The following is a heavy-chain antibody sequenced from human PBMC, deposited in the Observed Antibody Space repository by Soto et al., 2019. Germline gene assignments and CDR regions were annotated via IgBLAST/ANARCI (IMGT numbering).Heavy chain of an antibody. Sequence: QVHLQESGPGLVKPSETLSLTCTVSGGSVSSGSYYWSWIRQPPGKGLEWIGYIHYSGNSNYNPSLKSRVTISLDTYKNQFSLNLSSVTAADTAVYYCARVFFAEIDYIYYFESWGQGTLVTVSS. V-gene: IGHV4-61*01. J-gene: IGHJ4*02. CDR2: IHYSGNS. D-gene: IGHD4-4*01. CDR3: ARVFFAEIDYIYYFES. CDR1: GGSVSSGSYY.